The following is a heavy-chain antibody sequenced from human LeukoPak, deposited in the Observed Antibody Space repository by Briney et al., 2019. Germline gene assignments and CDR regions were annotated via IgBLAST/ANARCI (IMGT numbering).Heavy chain of an antibody. Sequence: SETLSLTCSVSGGSVSNYYWSWIRQPAGKGLEWIGRIYTSGSTNYNPSLKSRVTMSVDTSKNQFSLKLSSVTAADTAVYYCAREWKYYYDSSGYDIWGQGTMVTVSS. CDR1: GGSVSNYY. J-gene: IGHJ3*02. CDR2: IYTSGST. CDR3: AREWKYYYDSSGYDI. D-gene: IGHD3-22*01. V-gene: IGHV4-4*07.